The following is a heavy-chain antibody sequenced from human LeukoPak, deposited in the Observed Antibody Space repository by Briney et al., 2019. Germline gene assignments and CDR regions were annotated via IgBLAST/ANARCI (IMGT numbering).Heavy chain of an antibody. CDR1: GFTVSSNY. J-gene: IGHJ4*02. V-gene: IGHV3-74*01. CDR2: INSDASVT. D-gene: IGHD6-19*01. Sequence: GSLRLSCAASGFTVSSNYMSWVRQAPGKGLVWVSRINSDASVTTYADSVKGRFTISRDNAKNTLYLQMNSLRAEDTAVYYCARVTAVAGTSVGVDAWGQGILVTVS. CDR3: ARVTAVAGTSVGVDA.